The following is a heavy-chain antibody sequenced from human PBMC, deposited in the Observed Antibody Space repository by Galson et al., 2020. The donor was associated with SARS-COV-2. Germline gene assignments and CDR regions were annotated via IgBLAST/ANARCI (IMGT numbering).Heavy chain of an antibody. J-gene: IGHJ4*02. V-gene: IGHV3-30*02. Sequence: YDGSNKFYADSVKGRFTISRDTSKSALYLQMNSLRAEDTAVYYCAKDREGWEQLIIDYWGRGTRVTVSS. CDR2: YDGSNK. D-gene: IGHD6-13*01. CDR3: AKDREGWEQLIIDY.